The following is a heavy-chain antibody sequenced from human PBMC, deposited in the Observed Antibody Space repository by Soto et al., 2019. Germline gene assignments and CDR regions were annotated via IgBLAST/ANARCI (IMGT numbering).Heavy chain of an antibody. Sequence: PSETLSLTCTVSGGSISSYYWSWIRQPPGKGLEWIGYIYYSGSTNYNPSLKSRVTISVDTSKNQFSLKLSSVTAADTAVYYCATSVPVAPTVTNAFDIWGQGTMVTVSS. V-gene: IGHV4-59*01. CDR1: GGSISSYY. D-gene: IGHD2-15*01. J-gene: IGHJ3*02. CDR3: ATSVPVAPTVTNAFDI. CDR2: IYYSGST.